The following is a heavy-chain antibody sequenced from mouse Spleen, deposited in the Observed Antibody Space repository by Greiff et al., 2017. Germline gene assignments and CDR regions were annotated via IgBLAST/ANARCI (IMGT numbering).Heavy chain of an antibody. CDR2: IDPENGDT. Sequence: EVHLVESGAELVRPGASVKLSCTASGFNIKDDYMHWVKQRPEQGLEWIGWIDPENGDTEYASKFQGKATITADTSSNTAYLQLSSLTSEDTAVYYCTTGTGTEYFDYWGQGTTLTVSS. CDR1: GFNIKDDY. V-gene: IGHV14-4*01. D-gene: IGHD4-1*01. J-gene: IGHJ2*01. CDR3: TTGTGTEYFDY.